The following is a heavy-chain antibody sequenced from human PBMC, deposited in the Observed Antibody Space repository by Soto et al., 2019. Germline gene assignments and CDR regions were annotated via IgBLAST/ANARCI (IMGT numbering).Heavy chain of an antibody. V-gene: IGHV1-24*01. CDR2: FDPEDGET. CDR3: ATLAFAGGNVFD. Sequence: ASVKVSCKVSGYTLTELSMHWVRQAPGKGLEWMGGFDPEDGETIYAQKFQGRVTMTEDTSTDTAYKGLSSQRSDDTAVYYCATLAFAGGNVFDWGQGTLVTVSS. J-gene: IGHJ4*02. CDR1: GYTLTELS. D-gene: IGHD6-13*01.